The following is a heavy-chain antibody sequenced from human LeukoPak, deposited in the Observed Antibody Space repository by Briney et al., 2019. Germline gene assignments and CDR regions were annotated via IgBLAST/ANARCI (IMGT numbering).Heavy chain of an antibody. CDR1: GYSISSSDS. V-gene: IGHV4-28*03. D-gene: IGHD5/OR15-5a*01. CDR3: ARVVSWFDP. CDR2: ISYSGST. J-gene: IGHJ5*02. Sequence: SETLSLTCGVSGYSISSSDSWGWIRQPPGKGLEWIGYISYSGSTYYNPSLKSRVTMSVDTSKNQFSLKLSSVTAADTAVYYCARVVSWFDPWGQGTLVTVSS.